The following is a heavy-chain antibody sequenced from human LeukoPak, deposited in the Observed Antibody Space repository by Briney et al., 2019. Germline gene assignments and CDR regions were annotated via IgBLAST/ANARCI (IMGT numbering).Heavy chain of an antibody. CDR2: IHYSGST. V-gene: IGHV4-59*01. CDR3: ARVTAKYYYYMDV. Sequence: PSETLSLTCTVSGGSISSYYWSWIRQPPGKGLEWIGYIHYSGSTNYNPSLKSRVTISVDTSKNEFSLKLRSVTAADTAVYYCARVTAKYYYYMDVWGKGTTVTISS. J-gene: IGHJ6*03. CDR1: GGSISSYY.